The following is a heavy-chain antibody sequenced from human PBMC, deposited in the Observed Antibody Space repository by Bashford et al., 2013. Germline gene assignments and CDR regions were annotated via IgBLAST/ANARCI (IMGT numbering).Heavy chain of an antibody. V-gene: IGHV5-10-1*01. CDR3: ASDGRGYYGSGSSNGMDV. CDR2: IDPSDSYT. J-gene: IGHJ6*02. Sequence: GESLKISCKGSGYSFTSHWISWVRQMPGKGLEWMGRIDPSDSYTNYSPSFQGHVTISADKSSYTAYLQWSSLKASDTAMYYCASDGRGYYGSGSSNGMDVWGQGTTVTVSS. CDR1: GYSFTSHW. D-gene: IGHD3-10*01.